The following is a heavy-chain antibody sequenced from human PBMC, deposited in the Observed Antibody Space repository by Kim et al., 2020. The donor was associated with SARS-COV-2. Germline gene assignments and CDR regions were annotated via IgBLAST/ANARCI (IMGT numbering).Heavy chain of an antibody. CDR1: GGSISSSSYY. Sequence: SETLSLTCTVSGGSISSSSYYWGWIRQPPGKGLVWIGSIYYSGSTYYNPSLKSRVTISVDTSKNQFSLKLSSVTATDTAVYYCARQGHYQLLYDGFDYWGQGTLVTVSS. V-gene: IGHV4-39*01. D-gene: IGHD2-2*02. CDR2: IYYSGST. CDR3: ARQGHYQLLYDGFDY. J-gene: IGHJ4*02.